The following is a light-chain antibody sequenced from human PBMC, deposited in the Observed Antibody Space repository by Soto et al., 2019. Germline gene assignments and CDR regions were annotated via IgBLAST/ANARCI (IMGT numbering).Light chain of an antibody. Sequence: DIQMTQSPSTLSAFVGDRVTITCRASQSVNSWLAWYQQRPGKAPKLLIYDASTLESGVPSRFSGSGSGTEFTLATSSLQPDDFATYYCHQYNSYHTFGGGTKVDIK. CDR2: DAS. J-gene: IGKJ4*01. CDR3: HQYNSYHT. CDR1: QSVNSW. V-gene: IGKV1-5*01.